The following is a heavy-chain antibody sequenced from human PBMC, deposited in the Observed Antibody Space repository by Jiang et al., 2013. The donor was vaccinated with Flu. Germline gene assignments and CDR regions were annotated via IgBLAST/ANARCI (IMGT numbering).Heavy chain of an antibody. Sequence: QLLESGGGLVQPGRSLRLSCAASGFTFDDYAMHWVRQAPGKGLEWVSGISWNSGSIGYADSVKGRFTISRDNAKNSLYLQMNSLRAEDTALYYCAKDKGGRGYFDYWGQGTLVTVSS. J-gene: IGHJ4*02. CDR3: AKDKGGRGYFDY. D-gene: IGHD1-26*01. V-gene: IGHV3-9*01. CDR1: GFTFDDYA. CDR2: ISWNSGSI.